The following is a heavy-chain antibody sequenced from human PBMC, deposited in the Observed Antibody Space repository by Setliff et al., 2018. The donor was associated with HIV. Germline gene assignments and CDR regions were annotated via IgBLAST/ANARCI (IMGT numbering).Heavy chain of an antibody. D-gene: IGHD6-13*01. Sequence: SETLSLTCTVSGGSISTSNWWGWIRQTPGKGLEWIGYIYHSGNTYYNPSLKSRVSISVDRSKNHFSLRLSSVTAADTAVYYCARGGSRGSWYWDYWGQGTLVTVSS. CDR1: GGSISTSNW. V-gene: IGHV4-28*03. CDR2: IYHSGNT. CDR3: ARGGSRGSWYWDY. J-gene: IGHJ4*02.